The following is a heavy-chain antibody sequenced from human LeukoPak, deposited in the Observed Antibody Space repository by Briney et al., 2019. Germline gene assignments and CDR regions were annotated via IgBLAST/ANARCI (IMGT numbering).Heavy chain of an antibody. D-gene: IGHD3-10*01. Sequence: GGSLRLSCAASGVTLSTYSMNWVRQAPGKGLESVSCISSSSNYIYYADSVKGRFTISRDNAKNSLYLQMNSLRAEDTAVYYCARDLYGSGIVIDYWGQGTLVTVSS. CDR3: ARDLYGSGIVIDY. CDR2: ISSSSNYI. V-gene: IGHV3-21*01. J-gene: IGHJ4*02. CDR1: GVTLSTYS.